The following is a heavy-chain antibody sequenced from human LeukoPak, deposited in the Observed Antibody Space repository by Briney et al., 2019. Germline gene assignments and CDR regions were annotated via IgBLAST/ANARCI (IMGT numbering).Heavy chain of an antibody. D-gene: IGHD1-7*01. J-gene: IGHJ4*02. CDR2: ISKDGSDK. CDR3: ARDYWWNYDY. V-gene: IGHV3-30-3*01. CDR1: GFTFSDYA. Sequence: GRSLRLSCAASGFTFSDYAMHWVRQAPGKGLEWVAVISKDGSDKYYPGSVRGRFTISRDNSKNTIYLQMDSLRAEDTAIYYCARDYWWNYDYWGPGTLVTVSS.